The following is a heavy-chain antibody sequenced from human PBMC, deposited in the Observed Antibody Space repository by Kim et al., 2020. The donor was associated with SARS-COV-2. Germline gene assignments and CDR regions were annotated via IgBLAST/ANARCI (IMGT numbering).Heavy chain of an antibody. J-gene: IGHJ6*02. Sequence: SVKVSCKASGGTFSSYAISWVRQAPGQGLEWMGGIIPIFGTANYAQKFQGRVTITADESTSTAYMELSSLRSEDTAVYYCARGGWGRGAARPWYYYGMDVWGQGTTVTVSS. CDR1: GGTFSSYA. CDR3: ARGGWGRGAARPWYYYGMDV. D-gene: IGHD6-6*01. V-gene: IGHV1-69*13. CDR2: IIPIFGTA.